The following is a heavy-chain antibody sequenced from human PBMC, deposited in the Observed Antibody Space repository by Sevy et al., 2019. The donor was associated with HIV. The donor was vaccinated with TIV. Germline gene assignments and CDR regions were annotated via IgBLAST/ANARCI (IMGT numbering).Heavy chain of an antibody. CDR3: AGGGCTKPHDY. Sequence: GGSLRLSCAASGFTFSKYSMSWVRQPPGKGLEWVSTLSFGCGEINYADSVKGRFTIPRDNSKSSVYLQMNNPRPEDTAGYYCAGGGCTKPHDYWGQGTLVTVSS. J-gene: IGHJ4*02. V-gene: IGHV3-23*01. CDR1: GFTFSKYS. D-gene: IGHD2-8*01. CDR2: LSFGCGEI.